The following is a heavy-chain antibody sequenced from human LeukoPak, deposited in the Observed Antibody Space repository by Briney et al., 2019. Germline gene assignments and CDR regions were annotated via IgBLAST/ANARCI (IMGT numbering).Heavy chain of an antibody. CDR2: ISGSGGNT. D-gene: IGHD2-2*01. J-gene: IGHJ4*02. CDR3: AKGFYCSSSTCLDY. CDR1: GFTFSNYA. V-gene: IGHV3-23*01. Sequence: AGGSLRLSCAASGFTFSNYAMNWVRQAPGKGLEWVSAISGSGGNTYYTDSVKGRFTISRDNSKNTLYLQMNSLRAEDTAVYYCAKGFYCSSSTCLDYWGQGTLVTVSS.